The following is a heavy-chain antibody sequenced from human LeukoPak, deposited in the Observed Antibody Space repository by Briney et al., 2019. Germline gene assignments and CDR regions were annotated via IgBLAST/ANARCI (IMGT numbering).Heavy chain of an antibody. D-gene: IGHD1-26*01. J-gene: IGHJ4*02. CDR1: GFPFTSYA. CDR3: AKYGVGETYFGDY. Sequence: GGSLRLSCAASGFPFTSYAMTWVRQAPGKGLEWVSAISGSGVTTYFADSVKGRFTISRDNSKNTLFLQMNSLRVEDTAVYYCAKYGVGETYFGDYWGQGALVIVSS. V-gene: IGHV3-23*01. CDR2: ISGSGVTT.